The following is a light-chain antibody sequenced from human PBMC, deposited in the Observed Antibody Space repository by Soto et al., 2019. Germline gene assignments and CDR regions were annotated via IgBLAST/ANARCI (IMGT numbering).Light chain of an antibody. CDR1: QSLVDSGGNTY. Sequence: QSPLSLPVTRGQPASISCSSSQSLVDSGGNTYFNWYQQRPGQPPRRLIYEVSNRDSGVPDRFSGSGSGTDFTLKISGVEAEDVGVYYCMQRVNFRWTFGQGTKVDIK. J-gene: IGKJ1*01. V-gene: IGKV2-30*01. CDR2: EVS. CDR3: MQRVNFRWT.